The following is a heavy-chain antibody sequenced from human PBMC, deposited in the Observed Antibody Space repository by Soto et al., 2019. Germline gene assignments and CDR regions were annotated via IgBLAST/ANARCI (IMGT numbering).Heavy chain of an antibody. Sequence: LRLSCAVSGFTFGNYWMHWFRQAPGKGLVWVSHIKNDGSGTGYADSVKGRFTISRDNAKNTLFLQMNSLRDEDAAVYYCARDQGAFDIWGQGTMVTVSS. CDR1: GFTFGNYW. V-gene: IGHV3-74*01. CDR3: ARDQGAFDI. CDR2: IKNDGSGT. J-gene: IGHJ3*02.